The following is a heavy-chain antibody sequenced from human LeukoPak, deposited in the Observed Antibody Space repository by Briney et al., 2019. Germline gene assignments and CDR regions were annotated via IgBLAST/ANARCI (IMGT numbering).Heavy chain of an antibody. D-gene: IGHD1-14*01. J-gene: IGHJ6*03. CDR1: GFTVSSNY. CDR2: IYSGGST. Sequence: GGSLRLSCAASGFTVSSNYMSWVRQAPGKGLEWVSVIYSGGSTYYADSVKGRFTISRDNSKNTLYLQMNSLRAEDTAVYYCARDRGIRPYYYYYMDVWGRGTTVTVSS. CDR3: ARDRGIRPYYYYYMDV. V-gene: IGHV3-66*02.